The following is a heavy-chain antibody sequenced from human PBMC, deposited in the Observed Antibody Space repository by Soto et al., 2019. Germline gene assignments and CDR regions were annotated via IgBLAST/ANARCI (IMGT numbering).Heavy chain of an antibody. Sequence: LVPLPVSWSVARGSSISGGSCWAWIRQPPGKGLEWIANIYYSGSTFYNPSLKSRVTISLDTSKNQFSLKLRSVTAADTAVYYCARHEAGSYFDSLGQRTLVLGSS. D-gene: IGHD6-25*01. CDR3: ARHEAGSYFDS. CDR1: RGSSISGGSC. CDR2: IYYSGST. V-gene: IGHV4-39*01. J-gene: IGHJ4*02.